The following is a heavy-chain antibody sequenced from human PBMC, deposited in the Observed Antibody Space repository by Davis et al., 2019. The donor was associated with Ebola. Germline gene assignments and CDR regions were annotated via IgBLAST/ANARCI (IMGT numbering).Heavy chain of an antibody. D-gene: IGHD3-10*01. CDR3: ARGSITLGRGIIEYYFDY. CDR1: RHTFTSYA. J-gene: IGHJ4*02. CDR2: INAGNGNT. V-gene: IGHV1-3*01. Sequence: AASVKVSCKASRHTFTSYALHWVRQAPGQRLEWMGWINAGNGNTKYSQRFQGRVTITRDTSANTAYMELSSLRSEDTAVYYCARGSITLGRGIIEYYFDYWGQGTLVTVSS.